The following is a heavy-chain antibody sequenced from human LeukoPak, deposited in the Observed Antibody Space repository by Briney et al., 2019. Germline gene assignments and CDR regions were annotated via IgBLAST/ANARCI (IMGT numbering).Heavy chain of an antibody. CDR1: GFTFSSYA. CDR3: AKDGYYGSGPPDY. D-gene: IGHD3-10*01. V-gene: IGHV3-23*01. Sequence: GGSLRLPCAASGFTFSSYAMSWVRQAPGKGLEWVSAISGSGGSTYYADSVKGRFTISRDNSKNTLYLQMNSLRAEDTAVYYCAKDGYYGSGPPDYWGQGTLVTVSP. CDR2: ISGSGGST. J-gene: IGHJ4*02.